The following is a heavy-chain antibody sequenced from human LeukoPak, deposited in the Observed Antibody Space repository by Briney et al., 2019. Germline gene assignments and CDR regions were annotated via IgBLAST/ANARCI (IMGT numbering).Heavy chain of an antibody. CDR2: VYYTGST. Sequence: SETLSLTCTVSGGHISSYYWSWIRQPPGEGLEWIGYVYYTGSTNYNPSLKSRVSISVDTSKNQFSLKLSSVTAADTAVYYCARDGGPYYDSSGYYWARAFDIWGQGTMVTVSS. CDR3: ARDGGPYYDSSGYYWARAFDI. CDR1: GGHISSYY. J-gene: IGHJ3*02. V-gene: IGHV4-59*01. D-gene: IGHD3-22*01.